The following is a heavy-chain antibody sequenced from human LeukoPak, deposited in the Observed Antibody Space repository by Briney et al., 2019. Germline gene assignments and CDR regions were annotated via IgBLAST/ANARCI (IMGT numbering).Heavy chain of an antibody. CDR3: ARDWNYEYYYDSSGYYSGY. D-gene: IGHD3-22*01. J-gene: IGHJ4*02. Sequence: ASVKVSCKASGYTFTSYYMHWVRQAPGQGLEWMGIINPSGGSTSYAQKFQGRVTMTMDTSTSTVYMELSSLRSEDTAVYYCARDWNYEYYYDSSGYYSGYWGQGTLVTVSS. CDR2: INPSGGST. CDR1: GYTFTSYY. V-gene: IGHV1-46*01.